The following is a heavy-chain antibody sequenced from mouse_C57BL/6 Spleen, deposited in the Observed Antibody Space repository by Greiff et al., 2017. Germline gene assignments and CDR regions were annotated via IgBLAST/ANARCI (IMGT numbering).Heavy chain of an antibody. CDR1: GYTFTSYW. Sequence: QVHVKQPGAELVKPGASVKLSCKASGYTFTSYWMQWVKQRPGQGLEWIGEIDPSDSYTNYNQKFKGKATLTVDTSSSTAYMQLSSLTSEDSAVYYCASPIYYSKGFDYWGQGTTLTVSS. CDR3: ASPIYYSKGFDY. CDR2: IDPSDSYT. J-gene: IGHJ2*01. V-gene: IGHV1-50*01. D-gene: IGHD2-5*01.